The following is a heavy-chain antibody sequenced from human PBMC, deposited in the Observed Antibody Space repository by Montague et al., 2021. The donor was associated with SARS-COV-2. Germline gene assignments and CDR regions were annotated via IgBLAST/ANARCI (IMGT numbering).Heavy chain of an antibody. CDR1: GGSFSGYY. CDR3: ARGPTNNIGMVATRLDY. Sequence: SETLSLTCAVYGGSFSGYYWNWIRQPPGKGLEWTGEINHSGSINYNPSLKSRVTISVDTSNNQFSLKLTSVTAADTAVYYCARGPTNNIGMVATRLDYWGQGTLVTVSS. CDR2: INHSGSI. V-gene: IGHV4-34*01. D-gene: IGHD5-12*01. J-gene: IGHJ4*02.